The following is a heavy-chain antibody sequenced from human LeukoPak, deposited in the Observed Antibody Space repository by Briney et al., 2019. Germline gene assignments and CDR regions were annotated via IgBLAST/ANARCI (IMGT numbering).Heavy chain of an antibody. J-gene: IGHJ6*03. V-gene: IGHV1-69*05. CDR3: ARAVTLYYSEYTDV. CDR2: IIPIFGTA. D-gene: IGHD1-14*01. CDR1: GGTFSSYA. Sequence: ASVKVSCKASGGTFSSYAISWVRQAPGQGLEWMGGIIPIFGTANYAQKLQGRVTITTDESTSTAYMELSSLRSEDTAVYYCARAVTLYYSEYTDVWGKGTTVTVSS.